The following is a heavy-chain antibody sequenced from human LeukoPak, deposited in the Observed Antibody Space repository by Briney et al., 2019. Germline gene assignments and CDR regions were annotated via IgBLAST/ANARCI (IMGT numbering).Heavy chain of an antibody. V-gene: IGHV4-39*01. CDR3: ARGSRNYYGSGSYYNRGYFDY. J-gene: IGHJ4*02. Sequence: PSETLSLTCTVSGGSISSSSYYWGWIRQPPGKGLEWIGSIYYSGSTYYNPSLKSRVTISVDTSKNQFSLKLSSVTAADTAVYYCARGSRNYYGSGSYYNRGYFDYWGQGTLVTVSS. CDR1: GGSISSSSYY. D-gene: IGHD3-10*01. CDR2: IYYSGST.